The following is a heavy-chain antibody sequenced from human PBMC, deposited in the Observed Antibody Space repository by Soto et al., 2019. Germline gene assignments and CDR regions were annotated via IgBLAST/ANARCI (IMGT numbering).Heavy chain of an antibody. Sequence: AETLSLTCTVSGGSISSYYWSWIRQPPGKGLEWIGYIYYSGSTNYNPSLKSRVTISVDTSKNQFSLKLSSVTAADTAVYYCARRYGDCFDYWGQGTLVTVSS. CDR1: GGSISSYY. CDR3: ARRYGDCFDY. J-gene: IGHJ4*02. CDR2: IYYSGST. D-gene: IGHD4-17*01. V-gene: IGHV4-59*08.